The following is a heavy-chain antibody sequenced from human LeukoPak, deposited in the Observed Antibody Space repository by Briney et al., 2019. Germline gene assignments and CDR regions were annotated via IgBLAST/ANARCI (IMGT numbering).Heavy chain of an antibody. Sequence: PGGSLRLSCAASGFTFSNCAMNWVRQAPGKGLEWVSSISESGDTTHHADSVKGRFTISGDNAQNTLYLQMNTLRAEDTALYYCAKQWVDCWGQGTLVTVSS. CDR2: ISESGDTT. CDR1: GFTFSNCA. J-gene: IGHJ4*02. CDR3: AKQWVDC. V-gene: IGHV3-23*01. D-gene: IGHD1-26*01.